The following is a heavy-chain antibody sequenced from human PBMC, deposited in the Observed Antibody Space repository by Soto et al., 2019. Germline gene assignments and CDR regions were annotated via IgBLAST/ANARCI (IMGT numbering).Heavy chain of an antibody. CDR3: ARISRLYYYYGMDV. J-gene: IGHJ6*02. Sequence: SGPTLVNPTQTLTLTCTFSGFSLSTSGMCVSWIRQPPGKALEWLALIDWDDDKYYSTSLKTRLTISKDTSKNQVVLTMTNMDPVDTATYYCARISRLYYYYGMDVWGQGTTVTVSS. V-gene: IGHV2-70*01. CDR1: GFSLSTSGMC. CDR2: IDWDDDK.